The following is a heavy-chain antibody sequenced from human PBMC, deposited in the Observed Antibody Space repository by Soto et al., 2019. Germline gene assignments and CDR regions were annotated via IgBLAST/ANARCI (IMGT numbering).Heavy chain of an antibody. CDR3: ARSGPPTVVPAALRDAFDI. D-gene: IGHD2-2*01. J-gene: IGHJ3*02. Sequence: PGGSLRLSCAAAGFAYIRDRMNWICQAPGKGLEWVSSISSSSSYIYYADSVKGRFTISRDNAKNSLYLQMNSLRAEDTDVYYCARSGPPTVVPAALRDAFDIWGQGTMVTVSS. CDR2: ISSSSSYI. CDR1: GFAYIRDR. V-gene: IGHV3-21*01.